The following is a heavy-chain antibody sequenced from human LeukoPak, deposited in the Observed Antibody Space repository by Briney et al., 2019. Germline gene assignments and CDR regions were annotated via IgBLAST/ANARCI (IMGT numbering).Heavy chain of an antibody. J-gene: IGHJ6*03. Sequence: ASVKVSCKASGYTFTSYAMNWVRQAPGQGLEWMGWINTNTGNPTYAQGFTGRFVFSLDTSVSTAYLQISSLKAEDTAVYYCAREMMSATTLEDYYYYMDVWGKGTTVTVSS. CDR1: GYTFTSYA. CDR3: AREMMSATTLEDYYYYMDV. V-gene: IGHV7-4-1*02. D-gene: IGHD4-17*01. CDR2: INTNTGNP.